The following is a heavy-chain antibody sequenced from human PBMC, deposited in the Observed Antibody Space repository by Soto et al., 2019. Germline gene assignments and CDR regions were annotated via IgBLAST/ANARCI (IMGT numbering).Heavy chain of an antibody. CDR3: ARGDREDTAVVIGVRPGEYGVDV. CDR1: GFTFSNYA. V-gene: IGHV3-30*04. CDR2: ISYNGGNR. J-gene: IGHJ6*02. D-gene: IGHD2-15*01. Sequence: QVLLVESGGGVVQPGRSLRLSCAASGFTFSNYAMHWVRQAPGKGLECVAVISYNGGNRFYRDYVKGRFTISRDNSKNTVHLQIDSLRYEDAAVYYCARGDREDTAVVIGVRPGEYGVDVWGQGTTVTVSS.